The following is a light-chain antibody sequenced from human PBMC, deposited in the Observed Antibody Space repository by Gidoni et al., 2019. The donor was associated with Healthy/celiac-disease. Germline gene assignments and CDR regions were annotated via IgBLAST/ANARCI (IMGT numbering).Light chain of an antibody. CDR3: SSYTSSSTLV. V-gene: IGLV2-14*01. CDR2: DVS. J-gene: IGLJ1*01. Sequence: QSALTQPASLSGSPVQSITISCTGTSSDVGGYNYVSWYQQHSGKAPKLMIYDVSNRPSGVSNRFSGSKSGNTAYLTISGLQAEDEADYYCSSYTSSSTLVFGTGTKVTVL. CDR1: SSDVGGYNY.